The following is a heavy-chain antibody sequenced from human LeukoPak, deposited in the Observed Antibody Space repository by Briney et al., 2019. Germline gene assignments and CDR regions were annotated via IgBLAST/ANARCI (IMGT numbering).Heavy chain of an antibody. CDR2: INHSGYT. V-gene: IGHV4-34*01. D-gene: IGHD1-1*01. Sequence: PSETLSLTCAVSGVPFSNYYWSWVRQSPTKGLEWIGEINHSGYTNYNPSLKSRVTISIDTSKNQFSLMVTSMTAADTGVYYCTRAVAGDPDWGQGTLVTVSS. J-gene: IGHJ4*02. CDR1: GVPFSNYY. CDR3: TRAVAGDPD.